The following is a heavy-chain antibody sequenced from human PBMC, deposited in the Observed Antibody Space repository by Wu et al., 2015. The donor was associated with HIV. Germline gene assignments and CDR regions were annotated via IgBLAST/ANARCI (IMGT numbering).Heavy chain of an antibody. CDR1: GGTFSYYA. CDR3: ATRFYXDNGASYWPGVF. V-gene: IGHV1-69*12. J-gene: IGHJ4*02. Sequence: QVQLVQSGAEVKKPGSSVKVSCKASGGTFSYYALNWVRQAPGQALEWMGGIIPFFGEANYAQKFQGRVTITADESTSTAYVELSSLRSDDTAVYYCATRFYXDNGASYWPGVFWGQGTLVTVSS. D-gene: IGHD3-22*01. CDR2: IIPFFGEA.